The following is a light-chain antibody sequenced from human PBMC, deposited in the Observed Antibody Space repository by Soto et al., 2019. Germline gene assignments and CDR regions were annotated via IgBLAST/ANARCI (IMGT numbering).Light chain of an antibody. CDR3: ATWDDSLNARGV. V-gene: IGLV1-44*01. J-gene: IGLJ3*02. CDR2: NNN. CDR1: RSNIGNNA. Sequence: QSVLTQTPSASGTPGQTVTISCSGSRSNIGNNAVSWYQQFPGTAPKLLIYNNNQRPSGVPDRFSVSKSGTSASLAISGLQSEDEADYYCATWDDSLNARGVFGGGTKLTVL.